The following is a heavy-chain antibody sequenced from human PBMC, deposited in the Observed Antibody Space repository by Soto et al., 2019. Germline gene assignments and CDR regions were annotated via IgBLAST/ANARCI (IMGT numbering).Heavy chain of an antibody. V-gene: IGHV1-69*01. CDR2: IIPIFGTA. Sequence: QVQLVQSGAEVKKPGSSVKVSCKASGGTFSSYAISWVRQAPGQGLEWKGGIIPIFGTANYAQKFQGRVTITADESTSTAYMELSSLRSEDTAVYYCARGAGLRYFDWLSLFDYWGQGTLVTVSS. J-gene: IGHJ4*02. CDR1: GGTFSSYA. D-gene: IGHD3-9*01. CDR3: ARGAGLRYFDWLSLFDY.